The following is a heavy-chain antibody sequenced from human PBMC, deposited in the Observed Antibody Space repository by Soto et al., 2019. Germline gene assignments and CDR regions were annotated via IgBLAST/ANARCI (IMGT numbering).Heavy chain of an antibody. J-gene: IGHJ4*02. Sequence: QLQLQESGPGLVKPSETLSLTCTVSGGSISSSSYYWGWIRQPPGQGLEWIGSNYYSGNTYYTPSLKSRVTISVDTSTNQFSLTLSAVTAADTSVYYCAREGGRYCTGGSCQVDYWGQGTLVTVSS. CDR3: AREGGRYCTGGSCQVDY. V-gene: IGHV4-39*02. D-gene: IGHD2-15*01. CDR1: GGSISSSSYY. CDR2: NYYSGNT.